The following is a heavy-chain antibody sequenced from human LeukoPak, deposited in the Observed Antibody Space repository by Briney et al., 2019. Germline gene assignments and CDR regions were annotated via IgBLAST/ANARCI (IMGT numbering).Heavy chain of an antibody. CDR3: ARGSGGGAAAKTTPYYYYYYMDV. CDR2: ISSSSSYI. V-gene: IGHV3-21*01. J-gene: IGHJ6*03. D-gene: IGHD6-13*01. Sequence: GGSLRLSCAASGFTFSSYSVNRVRQAPGKGLEWVSSISSSSSYIYYADSVKGRFTISRDNAKNSLYLQMNSLRAEDTAVYYCARGSGGGAAAKTTPYYYYYYMDVWGKGTTVTVSS. CDR1: GFTFSSYS.